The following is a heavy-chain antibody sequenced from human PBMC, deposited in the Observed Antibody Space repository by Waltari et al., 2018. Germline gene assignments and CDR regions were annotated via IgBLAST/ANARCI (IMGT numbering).Heavy chain of an antibody. V-gene: IGHV3-21*06. CDR3: AKEGLGGDRQFDY. CDR1: GVMFSSYS. CDR2: ISGDNTYT. J-gene: IGHJ4*02. D-gene: IGHD2-21*02. Sequence: VQLVESGGGLVQPGGSLRLSCVASGVMFSSYSMNWVRQAPGKGLEWVSSISGDNTYTYYSGSVKGRFTISRDNAKNSLFLQMNGLRDEDTAIYYCAKEGLGGDRQFDYWGQGTLVSVSS.